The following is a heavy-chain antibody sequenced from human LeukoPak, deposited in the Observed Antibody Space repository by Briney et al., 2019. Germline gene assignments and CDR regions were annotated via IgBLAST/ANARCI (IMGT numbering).Heavy chain of an antibody. Sequence: SETLSLTCTVSGGSISSYYWSWIRQPPGKGLEWIGYIHYSGFSNYNPSLKSRVTISVDTSKNQFSLKLSSVTAADTAVYYCARDLYGDYGYNWFDPWGQGTLVTVSS. V-gene: IGHV4-59*12. CDR1: GGSISSYY. CDR3: ARDLYGDYGYNWFDP. D-gene: IGHD4-17*01. J-gene: IGHJ5*02. CDR2: IHYSGFS.